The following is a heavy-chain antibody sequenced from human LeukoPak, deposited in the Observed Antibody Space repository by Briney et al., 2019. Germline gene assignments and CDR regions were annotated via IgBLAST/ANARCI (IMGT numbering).Heavy chain of an antibody. Sequence: SGLTLVKPTQTLALTCTFSGFSLSTSGVGVGWIRQPPGKALEWLALIYWNDDKRYSPSLKSRLTITKDTSKNQVVLTMTNMDPVDTATYYCAHSPYSYGLFDYWGQGTLVTVSS. J-gene: IGHJ4*02. V-gene: IGHV2-5*01. CDR1: GFSLSTSGVG. D-gene: IGHD5-18*01. CDR2: IYWNDDK. CDR3: AHSPYSYGLFDY.